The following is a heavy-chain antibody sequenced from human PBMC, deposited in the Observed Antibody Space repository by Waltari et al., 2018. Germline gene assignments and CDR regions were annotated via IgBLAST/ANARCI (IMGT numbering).Heavy chain of an antibody. J-gene: IGHJ1*01. CDR3: GRIAFGDDGGYFQY. CDR1: GGSITTTYN. Sequence: QLQLQESGPGLVRPSETLSLTCTVSGGSITTTYNWAWIRPPPGKGLEWMGNMQYRGSTFYNPSLMSRVTISLDTSKNQFSLTLTSVDAADTAVYFCGRIAFGDDGGYFQYWGQGTLVTVSS. D-gene: IGHD4-17*01. V-gene: IGHV4-39*01. CDR2: MQYRGST.